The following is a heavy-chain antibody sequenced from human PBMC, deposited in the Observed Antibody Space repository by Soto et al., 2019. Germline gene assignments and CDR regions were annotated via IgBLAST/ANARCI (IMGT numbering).Heavy chain of an antibody. V-gene: IGHV4-39*01. CDR3: ARHGDFWSGWAFLHGYYYYMDV. Sequence: QLQLQESGPGLVKPSETLSLTCTVSGGSISSSSYYWGWIRQPPGKGLEWIGSIYYSGSTYYNPSLKSRVTISVDTSKNQFSLKLSSVTAADTAVYYCARHGDFWSGWAFLHGYYYYMDVWGKGTTVTVSS. D-gene: IGHD3-3*01. CDR1: GGSISSSSYY. J-gene: IGHJ6*03. CDR2: IYYSGST.